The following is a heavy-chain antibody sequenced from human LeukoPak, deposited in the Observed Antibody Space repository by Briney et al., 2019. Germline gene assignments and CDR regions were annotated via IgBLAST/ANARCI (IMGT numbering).Heavy chain of an antibody. D-gene: IGHD3-22*01. CDR1: GFTFSSYG. Sequence: PGGSLRLSCAASGFTFSSYGMHWVRQAPGKGLEWVAFIRYDGSNKYYADSVKGRFTISRDNAKNSLYLQMNSLRAEDTAVYYCARDRNPQYYYDSSGYFGDAFDIWGQGTMVTVSS. CDR3: ARDRNPQYYYDSSGYFGDAFDI. V-gene: IGHV3-30*02. J-gene: IGHJ3*02. CDR2: IRYDGSNK.